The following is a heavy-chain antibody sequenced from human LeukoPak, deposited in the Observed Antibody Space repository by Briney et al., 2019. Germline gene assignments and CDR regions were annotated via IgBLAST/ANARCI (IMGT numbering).Heavy chain of an antibody. CDR2: IYHSGST. V-gene: IGHV4-30-2*01. Sequence: WVRQMPGKGLEWIGYIYHSGSTYYNPTLKSRVTISVDRSKNQFSLKLSSVTAADTAVYYCARTNTIFGVVSDYWGQGTLVTVSS. CDR3: ARTNTIFGVVSDY. D-gene: IGHD3-3*01. J-gene: IGHJ4*02.